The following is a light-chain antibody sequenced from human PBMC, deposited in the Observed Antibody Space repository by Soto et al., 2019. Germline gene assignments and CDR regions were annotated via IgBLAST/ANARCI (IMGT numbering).Light chain of an antibody. V-gene: IGKV3-20*01. J-gene: IGKJ1*01. Sequence: VLTHSPDTLSLSPGETATLSCRASQSSSDKYLAWYQQRSGQPPRLLIYGVFIRATGIPDRFSGSGSATDFTLTISRLEQEDIAVYYCQHYGYPQWTFGPGTKV. CDR3: QHYGYPQWT. CDR2: GVF. CDR1: QSSSDKY.